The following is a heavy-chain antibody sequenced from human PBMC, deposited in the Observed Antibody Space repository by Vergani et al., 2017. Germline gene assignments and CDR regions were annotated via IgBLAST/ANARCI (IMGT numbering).Heavy chain of an antibody. CDR2: IRSKAYGGTT. J-gene: IGHJ4*02. CDR3: TRPGIVAVAGTGGVDY. CDR1: GFTFGDYA. Sequence: EVQLLESGGGLVQPGGSLRLSCTASGFTFGDYAMSWFRQAPGKGLEWVGFIRSKAYGGTTEYAASVKGRFTISRDDSKSIAYLQMNSLKTEDTAVYYCTRPGIVAVAGTGGVDYWGQGTLVTVSS. D-gene: IGHD6-19*01. V-gene: IGHV3-49*03.